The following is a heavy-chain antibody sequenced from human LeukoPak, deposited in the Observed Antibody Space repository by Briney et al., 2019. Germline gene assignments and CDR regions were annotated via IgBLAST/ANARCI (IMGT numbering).Heavy chain of an antibody. J-gene: IGHJ4*02. CDR3: ARDRIAAAGTGPDY. Sequence: SVKVSCKASGGTFSSYAISWVRQAPGQGLEWMGGIIPIFGTANYAQKLQGRVTMTTDTSTSTAYMELRSLRSDDTAVYYCARDRIAAAGTGPDYWGQGTLVTVSS. D-gene: IGHD6-13*01. CDR2: IIPIFGTA. CDR1: GGTFSSYA. V-gene: IGHV1-69*05.